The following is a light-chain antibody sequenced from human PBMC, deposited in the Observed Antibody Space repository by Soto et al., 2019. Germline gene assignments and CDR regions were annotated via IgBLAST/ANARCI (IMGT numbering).Light chain of an antibody. V-gene: IGKV2-28*01. CDR2: LGS. CDR3: MQALQTGWT. CDR1: QSLLHSNGFNY. Sequence: DIVMTQSPLSLPVTPGEPASISCRSSQSLLHSNGFNYLDWYLQKPGQSPQLLIYLGSTRASGDPDRFSGSGSGTDFTLKISRVEAEDVGVYYCMQALQTGWTFGQGTKVEIK. J-gene: IGKJ1*01.